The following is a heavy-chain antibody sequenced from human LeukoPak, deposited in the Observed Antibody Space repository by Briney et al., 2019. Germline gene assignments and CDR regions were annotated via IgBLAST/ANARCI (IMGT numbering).Heavy chain of an antibody. CDR2: ISGHNGNT. V-gene: IGHV1-18*01. D-gene: IGHD6-19*01. Sequence: ASVKVSCKASGYTFTNYGITWVRQAPGQGLEWMGWISGHNGNTNHAQKVQGRVTLTTDTSTSIAYMELRSLRSDDTAVYYCARVSAKWLVKGTFDYWGQGTLVTVSS. J-gene: IGHJ4*02. CDR1: GYTFTNYG. CDR3: ARVSAKWLVKGTFDY.